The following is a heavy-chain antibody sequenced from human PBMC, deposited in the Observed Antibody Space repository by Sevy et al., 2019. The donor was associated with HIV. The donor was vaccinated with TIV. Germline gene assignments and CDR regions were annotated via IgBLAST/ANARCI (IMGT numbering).Heavy chain of an antibody. J-gene: IGHJ4*02. CDR1: GFTFSDYY. CDR3: ASQVVAATFDY. V-gene: IGHV3-11*01. D-gene: IGHD2-15*01. CDR2: ISGSGYII. Sequence: GGSLRLSCAASGFTFSDYYMSWIRQAPGKGLEWVSYISGSGYIIYYADSVKGRFTISRDNAKNSLYLQMNSLRAEDTAVYYCASQVVAATFDYWGQGTLVTVSS.